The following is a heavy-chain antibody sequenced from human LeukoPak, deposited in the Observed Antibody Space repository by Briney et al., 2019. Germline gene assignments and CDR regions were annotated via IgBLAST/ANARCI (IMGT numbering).Heavy chain of an antibody. V-gene: IGHV3-33*01. CDR1: GFTFSSYG. CDR3: ARALMATGFDY. Sequence: PGGSLRLSCAASGFTFSSYGMHLVRQAPGKGLEWVAVIWYDGSNKYYADSVKGRFTISRDNSKNTLYLQMNSLRAEDTAVYYCARALMATGFDYWGQGTLVTVSS. J-gene: IGHJ4*02. CDR2: IWYDGSNK. D-gene: IGHD5-24*01.